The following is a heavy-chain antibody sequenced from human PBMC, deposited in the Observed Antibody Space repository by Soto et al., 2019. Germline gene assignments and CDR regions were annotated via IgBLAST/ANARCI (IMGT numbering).Heavy chain of an antibody. V-gene: IGHV3-30-3*01. Sequence: GGSLRLSCAASGFTFSSYVMHWVRQAPGKGLEWVAVISYDGSNKYSAESVKGRFSISRDNSKNTLYLQMNSLRPEDTSVYYCARDKEAIFGVVMTHNYFDYWGQGALVTVSS. J-gene: IGHJ4*02. CDR3: ARDKEAIFGVVMTHNYFDY. D-gene: IGHD3-3*01. CDR1: GFTFSSYV. CDR2: ISYDGSNK.